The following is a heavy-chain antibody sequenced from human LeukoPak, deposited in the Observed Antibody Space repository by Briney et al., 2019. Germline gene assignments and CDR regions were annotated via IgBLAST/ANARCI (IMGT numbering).Heavy chain of an antibody. CDR2: IIPIFGTA. CDR3: ARDAYYYDSSGYYY. CDR1: GGTFISYA. J-gene: IGHJ4*02. V-gene: IGHV1-69*13. D-gene: IGHD3-22*01. Sequence: SVKVSCKASGGTFISYAISWVRQAPGQGLEWMGGIIPIFGTANYAQKFQGRVTITADESTSTAYMELSSLRSEDTAVYYCARDAYYYDSSGYYYWGQGTLVTVSS.